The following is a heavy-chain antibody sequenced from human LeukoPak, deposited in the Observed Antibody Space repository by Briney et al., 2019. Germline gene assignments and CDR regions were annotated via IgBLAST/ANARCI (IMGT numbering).Heavy chain of an antibody. J-gene: IGHJ4*02. V-gene: IGHV3-23*01. D-gene: IGHD3-10*01. CDR3: AKGPPSLHYYGSGSVDY. CDR2: ISGSGDST. Sequence: GGSLRLSCTASGFTLGDYGLSWVRQAPGKGLEWVSGISGSGDSTYYADSVKGRFTISRDNPKKTLFLLMNSLRAEDTAVYYCAKGPPSLHYYGSGSVDYWGQGTLVTVSS. CDR1: GFTLGDYG.